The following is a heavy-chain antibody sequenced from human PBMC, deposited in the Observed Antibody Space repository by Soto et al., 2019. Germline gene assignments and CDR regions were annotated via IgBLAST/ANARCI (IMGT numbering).Heavy chain of an antibody. Sequence: QVQLVQAGAEVKKPGASVRVSCRTSGYTFTSYAIHWVRQAPGQGLEWMAWSNIGNGNTKYSQKFQGRVPVSRDTSASTAYMELSSLRSEDTAVEYCAREPLCGGVCYDHWLDPWGQGTLVNVSS. J-gene: IGHJ5*02. CDR1: GYTFTSYA. CDR2: SNIGNGNT. V-gene: IGHV1-3*04. CDR3: AREPLCGGVCYDHWLDP. D-gene: IGHD2-21*02.